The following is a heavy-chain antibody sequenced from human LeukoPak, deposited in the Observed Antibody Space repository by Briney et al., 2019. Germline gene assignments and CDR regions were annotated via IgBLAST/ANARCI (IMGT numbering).Heavy chain of an antibody. D-gene: IGHD3-16*02. Sequence: GGSLRLSCAASGFTLSSYAMHWVRQAPGQRLEWMGWINAGNGNTKYSQKFQGRVTITRDTSASTAYMELSSLRSEDTAVYYCARAGDYDYVWGSYRKFDYWGQGTLVTVSS. CDR3: ARAGDYDYVWGSYRKFDY. CDR1: GFTLSSYA. V-gene: IGHV1-3*01. CDR2: INAGNGNT. J-gene: IGHJ4*02.